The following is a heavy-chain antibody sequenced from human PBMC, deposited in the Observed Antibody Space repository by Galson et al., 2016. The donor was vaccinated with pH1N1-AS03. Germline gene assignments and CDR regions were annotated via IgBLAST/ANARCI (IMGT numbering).Heavy chain of an antibody. V-gene: IGHV1-2*04. J-gene: IGHJ6*02. CDR1: GYIFTGFY. CDR2: INTDSGVT. D-gene: IGHD2-2*01. CDR3: ARDPRGPCTSATCATTYYFGMDV. Sequence: SAKVSCKASGYIFTGFYVHWVRQAPGQGLEWMGWINTDSGVTNYAQKFEAWVTMTRDTSVSTAYMELYGLKSDDTAVYYCARDPRGPCTSATCATTYYFGMDVWGQGTTVIVAS.